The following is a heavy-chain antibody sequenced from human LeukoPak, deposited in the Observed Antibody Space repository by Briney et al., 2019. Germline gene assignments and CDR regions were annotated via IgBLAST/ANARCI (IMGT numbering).Heavy chain of an antibody. J-gene: IGHJ4*02. CDR1: GFIYNNYG. V-gene: IGHV3-30*02. Sequence: GGSLRPSCPASGFIYNNYGMHWVRQAPGKGLEWVTCITFDGSDKAYADSVKGRFIISRDNSKKTLYLQMNSLTADDTAVYYCAKDVSTGSAFDSGAQGTLVTVSS. D-gene: IGHD6-19*01. CDR3: AKDVSTGSAFDS. CDR2: ITFDGSDK.